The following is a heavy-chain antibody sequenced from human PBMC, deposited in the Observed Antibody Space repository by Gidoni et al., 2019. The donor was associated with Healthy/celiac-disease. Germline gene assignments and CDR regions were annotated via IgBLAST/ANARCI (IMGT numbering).Heavy chain of an antibody. D-gene: IGHD3-10*01. CDR1: GFTFSSYA. J-gene: IGHJ4*02. CDR3: ARDKLHGSGSYFDY. V-gene: IGHV3-30-3*01. Sequence: QVQLVESGGGVVQPGRSLRLSCAASGFTFSSYAMHWGRQAPGKGLEWVAVISYDGSNKYDADAVKGRFTISRDNSKNTLYLQMNSLRAEDTAVYYCARDKLHGSGSYFDYWGQGTLVTVSS. CDR2: ISYDGSNK.